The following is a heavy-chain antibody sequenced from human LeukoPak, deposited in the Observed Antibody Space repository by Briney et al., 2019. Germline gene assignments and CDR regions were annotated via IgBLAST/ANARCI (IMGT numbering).Heavy chain of an antibody. CDR3: ASDADILTGYETSSFDY. J-gene: IGHJ4*02. Sequence: GRSLRLSCAASGFTFSNDYMSWIRQAPRNWLEWVSYIMSSVTTIYYADSVKGRFTISRDNAKNSLYLQMNSLRAEETDVYLCASDADILTGYETSSFDYWREGTVDTVS. D-gene: IGHD3-9*01. CDR1: GFTFSNDY. CDR2: IMSSVTTI. V-gene: IGHV3-11*01.